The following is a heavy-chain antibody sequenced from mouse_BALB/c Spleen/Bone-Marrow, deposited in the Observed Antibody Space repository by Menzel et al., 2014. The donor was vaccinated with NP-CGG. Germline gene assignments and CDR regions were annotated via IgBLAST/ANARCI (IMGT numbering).Heavy chain of an antibody. Sequence: QVQLQQSGPELVKPGASVKMSCKASGYTFTDYVISWVKQRTGQGLEWIGEIYPGSGSTYYNEKFKGKATLTADKPSNTAYMQLSSLTSEDSAVYFCARCGGLRDFDYWGQGTTLTGSS. CDR2: IYPGSGST. D-gene: IGHD2-4*01. CDR3: ARCGGLRDFDY. CDR1: GYTFTDYV. V-gene: IGHV1-77*01. J-gene: IGHJ2*01.